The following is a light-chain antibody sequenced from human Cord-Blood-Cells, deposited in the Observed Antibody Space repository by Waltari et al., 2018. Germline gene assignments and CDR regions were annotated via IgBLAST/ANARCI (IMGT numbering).Light chain of an antibody. CDR3: CSYAGSYTYVV. CDR2: DVS. Sequence: QSALTQPRSVSGSPGQSVTHPCTGTSSDVGGYNYVSWYQQHPGKAPKLMIYDVSKRPSGVPDRFSGSKSGNTASLTISGLQAEDEADYYCCSYAGSYTYVVFG. V-gene: IGLV2-11*01. CDR1: SSDVGGYNY. J-gene: IGLJ2*01.